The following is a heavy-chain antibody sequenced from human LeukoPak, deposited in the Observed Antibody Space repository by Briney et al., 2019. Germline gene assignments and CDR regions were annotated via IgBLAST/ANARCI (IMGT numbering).Heavy chain of an antibody. V-gene: IGHV3-64*01. CDR3: AREQPAGSTDY. CDR1: GFIFSYYS. CDR2: ISPDGRAT. J-gene: IGHJ4*02. D-gene: IGHD1-14*01. Sequence: PGGSLRPSCAASGFIFSYYSMHWVRQAPGKGLEYVSVISPDGRATYYTNSVKGRFTISRDNSKNTVYLQMDSLRDDDTAVYYCAREQPAGSTDYWGQGTLVTVSS.